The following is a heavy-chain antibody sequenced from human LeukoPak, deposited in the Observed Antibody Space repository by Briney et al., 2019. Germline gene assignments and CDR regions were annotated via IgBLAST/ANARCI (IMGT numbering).Heavy chain of an antibody. D-gene: IGHD2-2*01. CDR2: INPYNGDT. CDR3: ARDLGIVVVDAFDI. CDR1: GYTFTHFY. Sequence: ASVRVSCKASGYTFTHFYVHWVRQAPGQGLEWVGSINPYNGDTNYAQKFQGRVTMTRDTSISTAYMELSRLRSDDTAVYYCARDLGIVVVDAFDIWGQGTMVTVSS. J-gene: IGHJ3*02. V-gene: IGHV1-2*02.